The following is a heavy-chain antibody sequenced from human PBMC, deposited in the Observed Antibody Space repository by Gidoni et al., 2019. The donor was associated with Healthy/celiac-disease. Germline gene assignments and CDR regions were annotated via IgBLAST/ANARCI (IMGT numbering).Heavy chain of an antibody. CDR3: ARGNDYGDSSFDY. V-gene: IGHV3-30-3*01. CDR1: GFTFSSYA. Sequence: QVQLVESGGGVVQPGRSLRLSCSASGFTFSSYAMHWVRQAPGKGLEWVAVISYDGSNKYYADSVKGRFTISRDNSKNTLYLQMNSLRAEDTAVYYCARGNDYGDSSFDYWGQGTLVTVSS. D-gene: IGHD4-17*01. J-gene: IGHJ4*02. CDR2: ISYDGSNK.